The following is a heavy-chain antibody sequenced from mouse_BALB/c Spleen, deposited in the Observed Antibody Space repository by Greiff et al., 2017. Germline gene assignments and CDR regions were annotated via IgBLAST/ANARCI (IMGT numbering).Heavy chain of an antibody. D-gene: IGHD1-1*01. J-gene: IGHJ3*01. Sequence: EVQLVESGPELVKPGASVKISCKASGYTFTDYNMHWVKQSHGKSLEWIGYIYPYNGGTGYNQKFKSKATLTVDNSSSTAYMELRSLTSEDSAVYYCALDYYGSSYPFAYWGQGTLVTVSA. CDR1: GYTFTDYN. CDR3: ALDYYGSSYPFAY. CDR2: IYPYNGGT. V-gene: IGHV1S29*02.